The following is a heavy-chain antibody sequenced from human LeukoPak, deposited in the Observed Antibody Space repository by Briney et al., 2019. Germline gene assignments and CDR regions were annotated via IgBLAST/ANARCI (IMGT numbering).Heavy chain of an antibody. V-gene: IGHV1-2*02. CDR1: GYTLTGYY. CDR2: INPNSGGT. J-gene: IGHJ4*02. CDR3: ARDLTGYFDY. Sequence: ASVNVSCKASGYTLTGYYMHWVRQAPGQGLEWMGRINPNSGGTNDAEKFQGRVSMTRDTYISKAYMELSRLRSDDTAVYYCARDLTGYFDYWGQGTLVTVSS.